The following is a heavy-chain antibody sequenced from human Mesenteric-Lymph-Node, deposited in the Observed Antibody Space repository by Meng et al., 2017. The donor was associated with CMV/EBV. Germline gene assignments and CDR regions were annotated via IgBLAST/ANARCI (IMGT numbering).Heavy chain of an antibody. J-gene: IGHJ4*02. Sequence: ASVKVSCKASGYTLSSYDINWVRQASGQGLEWMGWMNPENGNTGYGQKFQGRLTMTKNSSISTAYMELSSLRSEDTAVYYCARQAPDHQYYYDSSGYYQGDYWGQGTLVTVSS. V-gene: IGHV1-8*01. CDR3: ARQAPDHQYYYDSSGYYQGDY. D-gene: IGHD3-22*01. CDR2: MNPENGNT. CDR1: GYTLSSYD.